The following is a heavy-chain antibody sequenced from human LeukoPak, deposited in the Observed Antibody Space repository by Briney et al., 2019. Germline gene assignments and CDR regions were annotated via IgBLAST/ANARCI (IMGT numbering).Heavy chain of an antibody. D-gene: IGHD1-20*01. J-gene: IGHJ3*02. CDR1: GFTFSDYY. CDR3: AKRKGITVAFDI. Sequence: GGSPRLSCAASGFTFSDYYMSWIRQAPGKGLEWVSYISSSGSTIYYADSVKGRFTISRDNAKNSLYLQMNSLRAEDTAVYYCAKRKGITVAFDIWGQGTMVTVSS. V-gene: IGHV3-11*01. CDR2: ISSSGSTI.